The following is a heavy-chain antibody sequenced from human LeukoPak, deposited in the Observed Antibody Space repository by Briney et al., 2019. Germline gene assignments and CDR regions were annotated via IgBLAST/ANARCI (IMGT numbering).Heavy chain of an antibody. CDR3: ARVGYYYDSSGYYLPSDY. Sequence: GGSLRLSCAASGFTFSSYWMHWVRQAPGKGLVWVSRINSDGSSTSYADSVKGRFTISRDNAKNTLYLQMNSLRAEDTAVYYCARVGYYYDSSGYYLPSDYWGQGTLVTVSS. CDR2: INSDGSST. V-gene: IGHV3-74*01. D-gene: IGHD3-22*01. CDR1: GFTFSSYW. J-gene: IGHJ4*02.